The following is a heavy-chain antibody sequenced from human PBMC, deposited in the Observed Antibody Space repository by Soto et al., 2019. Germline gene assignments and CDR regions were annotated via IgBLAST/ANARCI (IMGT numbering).Heavy chain of an antibody. CDR2: INYSGST. D-gene: IGHD1-20*01. J-gene: IGHJ6*02. V-gene: IGHV4-30-4*01. CDR3: ARDRAKWKDYYYYGMDV. CDR1: GGSISSGDDF. Sequence: QVQLQESGPGLVKPSQTLSLTCTVSGGSISSGDDFWTWIRQPPGKGLEWIGYINYSGSTYSNPSLKSRLTMSVDTSKNQFSLKLSSVTAADTAVYYCARDRAKWKDYYYYGMDVWGQGTTVTVSS.